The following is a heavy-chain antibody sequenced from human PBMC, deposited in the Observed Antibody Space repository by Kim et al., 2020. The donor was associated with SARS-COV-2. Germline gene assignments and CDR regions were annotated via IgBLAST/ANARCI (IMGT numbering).Heavy chain of an antibody. CDR2: SHSGST. V-gene: IGHV4-34*01. J-gene: IGHJ4*02. Sequence: SHSGSTTYNPSLKSRVTIAVDTSKNQFSLKLSSVTAADTAVYYCARGRAYWGQGTLVTVSS. CDR3: ARGRAY.